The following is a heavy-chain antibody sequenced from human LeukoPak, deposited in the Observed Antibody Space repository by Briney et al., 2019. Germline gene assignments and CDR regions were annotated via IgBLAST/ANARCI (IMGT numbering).Heavy chain of an antibody. D-gene: IGHD5-18*01. V-gene: IGHV4-38-2*02. CDR3: ASLDTATIEYYFDY. CDR2: IYHSGST. Sequence: SETLSLTCTVSGYSVSSGYYWGWIRQPPGKGLEWIGSIYHSGSTYYNPSLKSRVTISVDTSKNQFSLKLSSATAADTAVYYCASLDTATIEYYFDYWGQGTLVTVSS. J-gene: IGHJ4*02. CDR1: GYSVSSGYY.